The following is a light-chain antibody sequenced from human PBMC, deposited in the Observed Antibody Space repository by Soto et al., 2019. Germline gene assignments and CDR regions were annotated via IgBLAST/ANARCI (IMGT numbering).Light chain of an antibody. CDR1: QSISSY. Sequence: DLQMTQSPSSLSASVGARVTITCXASQSISSYLNWYQFRPGKAPKVLIYAASRLESGVPLRFSGSGSGTDFTLIISSLQPEDFATYFCQQSFIFPLTFGGGSKV. CDR2: AAS. CDR3: QQSFIFPLT. J-gene: IGKJ4*01. V-gene: IGKV1-39*01.